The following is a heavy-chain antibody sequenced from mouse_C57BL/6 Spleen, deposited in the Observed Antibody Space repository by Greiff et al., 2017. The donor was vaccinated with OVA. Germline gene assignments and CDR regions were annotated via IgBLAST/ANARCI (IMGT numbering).Heavy chain of an antibody. CDR1: GYTFTDYN. Sequence: VQLQQSGPELVKPGASVKMPCKASGYTFTDYNMDWVKQSHGKSLEWIGDINPNNGGTIYNQKFKGKATLTVDKSSSTAYMELRSLTSEDTAVCYGARAVTTVVDDYFDYWGQGTTLTVSS. J-gene: IGHJ2*01. CDR3: ARAVTTVVDDYFDY. D-gene: IGHD1-1*01. V-gene: IGHV1-18*01. CDR2: INPNNGGT.